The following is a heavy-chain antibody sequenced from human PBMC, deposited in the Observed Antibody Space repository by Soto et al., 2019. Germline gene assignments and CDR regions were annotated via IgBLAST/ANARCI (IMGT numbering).Heavy chain of an antibody. D-gene: IGHD2-15*01. CDR1: GFTFSSYG. J-gene: IGHJ3*01. V-gene: IGHV3-33*01. Sequence: QVQLVESGGGVVQPGRSLRLSCAASGFTFSSYGMHWVRQAPGMGLEWVALIWYDGSNKYSADSVKGRFTISRDNSKNTLYLQMNSLRVEDTAVYYCARDLSSGGTNACDVWGQGTVVTVSS. CDR2: IWYDGSNK. CDR3: ARDLSSGGTNACDV.